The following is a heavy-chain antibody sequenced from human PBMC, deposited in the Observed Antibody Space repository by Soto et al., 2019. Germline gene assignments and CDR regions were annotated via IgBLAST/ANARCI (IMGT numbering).Heavy chain of an antibody. V-gene: IGHV1-69*13. CDR2: IIPIFGTA. CDR3: ARDPPYDFWSGYYTSYGMDV. Sequence: SVKVSCKASGGTFSSYAISWVRQAPGQGLEWMGGIIPIFGTANYAQKFQGRVTITADESTSTAYMELCSLRSEDTAVYYCARDPPYDFWSGYYTSYGMDVWGQGTTVTVSS. D-gene: IGHD3-3*01. J-gene: IGHJ6*02. CDR1: GGTFSSYA.